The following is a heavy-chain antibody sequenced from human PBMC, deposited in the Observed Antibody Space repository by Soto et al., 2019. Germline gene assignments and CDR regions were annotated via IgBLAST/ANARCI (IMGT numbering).Heavy chain of an antibody. V-gene: IGHV3-30*18. CDR1: EFTFSRYG. CDR2: ISYDGSNK. Sequence: QMQLVESGGGVVQPGRSLRLSCAASEFTFSRYGMHWVRQAPGKGLEWVAVISYDGSNKYYADSVKGRFTISRDNSKNTLDLQMNSLRAEDTAVYYCAKASIIMIVGGSLGYWGQGTLVTVSS. CDR3: AKASIIMIVGGSLGY. D-gene: IGHD3-22*01. J-gene: IGHJ4*02.